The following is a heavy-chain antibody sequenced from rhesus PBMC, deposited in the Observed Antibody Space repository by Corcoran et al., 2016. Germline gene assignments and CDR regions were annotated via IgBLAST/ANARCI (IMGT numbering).Heavy chain of an antibody. CDR2: RSSDGINK. V-gene: IGHV3-54*02. J-gene: IGHJ5-1*01. CDR3: TRFDV. CDR1: GFTFSISG. Sequence: EVQLVEYGGGLVQPGGSLRLYCAAFGFTFSISGLHWVRQATGKGLEWVAVRSSDGINKYFADSVKDRFTISRDNSNNILDLQMNNLKVEDTAVYYCTRFDVWGPGVLVTVSS.